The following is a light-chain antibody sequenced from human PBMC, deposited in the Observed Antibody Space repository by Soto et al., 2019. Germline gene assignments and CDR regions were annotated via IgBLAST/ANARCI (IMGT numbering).Light chain of an antibody. V-gene: IGKV1-5*03. CDR3: QHYNRYSEA. J-gene: IGKJ1*01. CDR2: KAS. CDR1: QTISSW. Sequence: DIQMTQSPSTLSGSVGDRVTINCRASQTISSWLAWYQQKPGKAPKLLIYKASTLKSGVPSRFSGSGSGTEFTLTISSLQPDDFATYYCQHYNRYSEAFGQGTKVDIK.